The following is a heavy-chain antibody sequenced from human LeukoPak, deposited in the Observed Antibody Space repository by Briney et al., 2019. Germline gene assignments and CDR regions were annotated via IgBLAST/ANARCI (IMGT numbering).Heavy chain of an antibody. CDR1: GSTLSSYA. D-gene: IGHD1-26*01. Sequence: GGSLRPSCAASGSTLSSYAMRCVRQAARKGRECGSASHYSCGTTYYAESVNGRFTLNRDNSKNTLYLQTNSLRAEDTAVYYCAKAGRYWDFDNWGQGTLVTVSS. V-gene: IGHV3-23*01. CDR2: SHYSCGTT. CDR3: AKAGRYWDFDN. J-gene: IGHJ4*02.